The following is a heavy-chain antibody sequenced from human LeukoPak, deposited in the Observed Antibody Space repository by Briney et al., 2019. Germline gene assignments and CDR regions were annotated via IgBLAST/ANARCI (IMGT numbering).Heavy chain of an antibody. CDR3: AKHYGSGSRAQGYFDY. Sequence: GGSLRLSCAASGFTFSSYAMSWVRQAPGKGLERVSAISGSGGSTYYADSVKGRFTISRDNSKNTLYLQMNSLRAEDTAVYYCAKHYGSGSRAQGYFDYWGQGTLVTVSS. CDR1: GFTFSSYA. V-gene: IGHV3-23*01. J-gene: IGHJ4*02. CDR2: ISGSGGST. D-gene: IGHD3-10*01.